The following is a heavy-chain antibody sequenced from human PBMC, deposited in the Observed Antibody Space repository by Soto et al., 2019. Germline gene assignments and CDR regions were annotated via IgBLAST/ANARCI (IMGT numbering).Heavy chain of an antibody. CDR1: GFSLSTSGVG. CDR2: IYWDDDK. D-gene: IGHD2-2*01. CDR3: APTLYCISTSCYAGGNWFAP. V-gene: IGHV2-5*02. Sequence: QITLKESGPTLVKPTQTLTLTCTFSGFSLSTSGVGVGWIRQPPGKALEWLALIYWDDDKRYSPSLKSRLTITKDTSKHQVVLTMTTMDPVDTATYYCAPTLYCISTSCYAGGNWFAPWGQGTLVTVSS. J-gene: IGHJ5*02.